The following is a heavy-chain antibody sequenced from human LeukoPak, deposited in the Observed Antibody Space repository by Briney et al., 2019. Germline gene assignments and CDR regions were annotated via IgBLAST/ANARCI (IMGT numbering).Heavy chain of an antibody. CDR1: GFTFSSYG. V-gene: IGHV3-30*18. Sequence: PGGSLRLSCAASGFTFSSYGVHWVRQAPGKGLEWVAVISYDGSNKYYADSVKGRFTISRDNSKNTLYLQMNSLRAEDTAVYYCAKDGVAAAGTPYYFDYWGQGTLVTVSS. J-gene: IGHJ4*02. D-gene: IGHD6-13*01. CDR2: ISYDGSNK. CDR3: AKDGVAAAGTPYYFDY.